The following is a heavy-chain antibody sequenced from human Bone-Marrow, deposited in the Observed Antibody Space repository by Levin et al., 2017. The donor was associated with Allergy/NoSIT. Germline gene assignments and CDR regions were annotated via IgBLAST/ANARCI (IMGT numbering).Heavy chain of an antibody. D-gene: IGHD6-19*01. CDR1: GFTFSSYA. CDR3: AQVGSSGWEALDY. Sequence: PGGSLRLSCAASGFTFSSYAMSWVRQAPGKGLEWVSAISGSGGSTYYADSVKGRFTISRDNSKNTLYLQMNSLRAEDTAVYYCAQVGSSGWEALDYWGQGTLVTVSS. J-gene: IGHJ4*02. V-gene: IGHV3-23*01. CDR2: ISGSGGST.